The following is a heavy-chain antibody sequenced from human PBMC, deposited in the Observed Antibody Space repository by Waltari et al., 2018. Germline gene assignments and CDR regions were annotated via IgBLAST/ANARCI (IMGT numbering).Heavy chain of an antibody. D-gene: IGHD1-1*01. V-gene: IGHV3-7*03. J-gene: IGHJ4*02. Sequence: EVQLVESGGGLVKPGGSLRLSCAASGFTFTRYWMSWVRQAPGKGLECVANINQGGSDKNYVDSVKGRFTISRDNAKNSLYLQMNSLRAEDTAVYYCARTGDDYWGQGTLVTVSS. CDR3: ARTGDDY. CDR1: GFTFTRYW. CDR2: INQGGSDK.